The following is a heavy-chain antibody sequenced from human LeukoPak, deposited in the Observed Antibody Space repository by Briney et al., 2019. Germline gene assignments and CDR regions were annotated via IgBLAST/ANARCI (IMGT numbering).Heavy chain of an antibody. D-gene: IGHD3-10*01. CDR2: ITDNSNMI. V-gene: IGHV3-48*02. CDR1: EFAFSTYS. CDR3: ARDRPLSGFGFDF. Sequence: GGSLRLSCVASEFAFSTYSMNWVRQAPGKGLEWLSYITDNSNMIYYADSVKGRFTSSRDNAKNTLFLEMDRLRDADTAVYYCARDRPLSGFGFDFWGRGTLVTVSS. J-gene: IGHJ4*02.